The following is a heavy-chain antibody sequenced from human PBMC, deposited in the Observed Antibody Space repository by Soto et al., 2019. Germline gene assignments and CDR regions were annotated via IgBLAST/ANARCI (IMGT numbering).Heavy chain of an antibody. Sequence: GGSLRLSCAASGFTFSSYWMHWVRQAPGKGLEWVSAIGIYANTYYAGSVKGRFTISRDDSRNTVYLQLNSLRVDDTAVYYCAKESTAGSPGDYFDSWGQGTLVTVSS. V-gene: IGHV3-23*01. CDR3: AKESTAGSPGDYFDS. CDR2: IGIYANT. J-gene: IGHJ4*02. CDR1: GFTFSSYW.